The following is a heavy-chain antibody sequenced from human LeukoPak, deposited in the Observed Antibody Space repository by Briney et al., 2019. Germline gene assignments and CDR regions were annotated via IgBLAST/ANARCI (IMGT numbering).Heavy chain of an antibody. CDR2: INTNSGAT. CDR3: TKPQPGAFEI. CDR1: GYTFTGYY. Sequence: ASVKVPCKASGYTFTGYYVHWVRQAPGQGLEWMGWINTNSGATNYAQKFQGRVTMTRDTSISTAYMELNSLRSDDTALYYCTKPQPGAFEIWGQGTMVTVSS. J-gene: IGHJ3*02. D-gene: IGHD2-2*01. V-gene: IGHV1-2*02.